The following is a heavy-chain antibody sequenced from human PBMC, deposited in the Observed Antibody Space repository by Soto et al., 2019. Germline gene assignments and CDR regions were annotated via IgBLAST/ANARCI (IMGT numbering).Heavy chain of an antibody. CDR1: GFTFSSYG. CDR3: AKDREGDTAQDY. V-gene: IGHV3-30*18. J-gene: IGHJ4*02. Sequence: GGSLRLSCAASGFTFSSYGMHWVRQAPGKGLEWVAVISYDGSNKYYADSVKGRFTISRDNSKNTLYLQMNSLRAEDTAVYYCAKDREGDTAQDYWGQGTLVTVSS. CDR2: ISYDGSNK. D-gene: IGHD5-18*01.